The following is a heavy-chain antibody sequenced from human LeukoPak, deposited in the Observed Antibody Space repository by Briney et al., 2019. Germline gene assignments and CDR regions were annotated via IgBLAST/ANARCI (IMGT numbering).Heavy chain of an antibody. CDR1: GYTFTNYG. Sequence: ASVKVSCKASGYTFTNYGISWVRQAPGQGLEWMGWISAYNGNTNYAQNLQGRVTMTTDTSTSTAYMELRNLRSDDTAVYYCARGTQATTGAYPTKSYYYMDVWGNGTTVTISS. CDR2: ISAYNGNT. J-gene: IGHJ6*03. D-gene: IGHD1-1*01. CDR3: ARGTQATTGAYPTKSYYYMDV. V-gene: IGHV1-18*01.